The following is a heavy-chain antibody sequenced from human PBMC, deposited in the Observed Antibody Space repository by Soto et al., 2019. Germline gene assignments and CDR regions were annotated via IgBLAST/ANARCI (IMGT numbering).Heavy chain of an antibody. D-gene: IGHD2-15*01. V-gene: IGHV4-59*08. CDR3: ARLGGFFQALDS. CDR2: IYFGGTT. Sequence: TVSGGKIGHLYCSWIRQPPGTGLEWIRYIYFGGTTKYNPPLKSRVPISVDRSKNQFSLKLTSVTAADTAVYYCARLGGFFQALDSWGQGTLVTVSS. CDR1: GGKIGHLY. J-gene: IGHJ4*02.